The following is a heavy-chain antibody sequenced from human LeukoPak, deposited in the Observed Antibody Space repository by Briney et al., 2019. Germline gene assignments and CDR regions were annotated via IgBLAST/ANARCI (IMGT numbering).Heavy chain of an antibody. J-gene: IGHJ5*02. CDR2: IYYSGST. CDR3: ARRYSSSWYVGFFDP. D-gene: IGHD6-13*01. V-gene: IGHV4-59*08. CDR1: GASIRNYY. Sequence: PSETLSLTCTVSGASIRNYYWSWLRQSPGKGLEWIGYIYYSGSTNYNPSLESRVAMSVDTSKNQFSLRLSSVTAADTAIYYCARRYSSSWYVGFFDPWGQGTLVTVSS.